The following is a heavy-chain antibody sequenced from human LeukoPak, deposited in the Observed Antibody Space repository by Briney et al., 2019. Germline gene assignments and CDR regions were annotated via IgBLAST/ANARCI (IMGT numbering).Heavy chain of an antibody. J-gene: IGHJ3*02. Sequence: ASVKVSCKASGYTFTGYYMHWVRQAPGQGLEWMGWINPNSGGTNYAQKFQGRVTMTRDTSTSTVYMELSSLRSEDTAVYYCARDYGDYVAFDIWGQGTMVTVSS. CDR1: GYTFTGYY. CDR3: ARDYGDYVAFDI. CDR2: INPNSGGT. V-gene: IGHV1-2*02. D-gene: IGHD4-17*01.